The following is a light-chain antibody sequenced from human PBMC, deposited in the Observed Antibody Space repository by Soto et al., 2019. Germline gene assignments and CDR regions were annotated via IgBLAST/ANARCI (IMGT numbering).Light chain of an antibody. V-gene: IGKV1-17*01. CDR2: AAS. J-gene: IGKJ2*01. CDR3: LQHNSYPYT. Sequence: DIQMTQSPSSLSASVGDRVTITCRASQGIRNDVGWYQQKPGKAPKRLIYAASSLQSGVPSRFSASGSGTEFTLTISSLQPEDFATYYCLQHNSYPYTFGQGTKLDIK. CDR1: QGIRND.